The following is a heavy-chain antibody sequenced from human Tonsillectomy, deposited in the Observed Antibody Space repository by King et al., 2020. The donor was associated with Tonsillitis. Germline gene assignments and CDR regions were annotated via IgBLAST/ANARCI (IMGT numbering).Heavy chain of an antibody. V-gene: IGHV1-3*01. CDR2: INAGNGNT. Sequence: VQLVQSGAEVKKPGASVKVSCKASGYTFTSYAMHWVRQAPGQRLEWMGWINAGNGNTKYSQKFQGRVTITRDTSASTAYMELSSLRSEDTAVYYCARHRLKYSSSWFDAFDIWGQGTMVTVSS. CDR1: GYTFTSYA. J-gene: IGHJ3*02. D-gene: IGHD6-13*01. CDR3: ARHRLKYSSSWFDAFDI.